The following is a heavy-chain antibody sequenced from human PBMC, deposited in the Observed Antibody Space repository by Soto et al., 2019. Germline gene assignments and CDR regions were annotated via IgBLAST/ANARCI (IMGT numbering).Heavy chain of an antibody. V-gene: IGHV3-33*01. CDR3: GGRDDPFYV. Sequence: QVQLVESGGGVVQPGTSLRLSCVATGFTFSNYGIHWVRQAPGRGLEWVAVIWHDGSQKYLADSVRGRFTISRDNSKNTVYRQMNSLRAEDTAVYYGGGRDDPFYVWGQGPRVTVSS. D-gene: IGHD3-16*01. CDR1: GFTFSNYG. CDR2: IWHDGSQK. J-gene: IGHJ3*01.